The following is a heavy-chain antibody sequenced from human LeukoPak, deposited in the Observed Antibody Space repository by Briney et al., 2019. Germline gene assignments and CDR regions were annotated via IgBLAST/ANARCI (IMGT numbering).Heavy chain of an antibody. CDR2: ISSSSSYI. CDR1: GFTFSSYS. Sequence: GGSLGLSCAASGFTFSSYSMNWVRQAPGKGLEWVSSISSSSSYIYYADSVKGRFTISRDNAKNSLYLQMNSLRAEDTAVYYCARAANPGNFDYWGQGTLVTVSS. CDR3: ARAANPGNFDY. V-gene: IGHV3-21*01. D-gene: IGHD4/OR15-4a*01. J-gene: IGHJ4*02.